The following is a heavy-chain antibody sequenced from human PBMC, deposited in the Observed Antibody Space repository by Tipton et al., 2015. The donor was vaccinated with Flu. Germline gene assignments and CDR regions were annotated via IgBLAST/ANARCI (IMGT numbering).Heavy chain of an antibody. CDR3: AATSYCYDSSAPLRDC. CDR1: RGSINSYY. CDR2: VYYSGGSP. V-gene: IGHV4-59*08. Sequence: TLSLTCTVSRGSINSYYWSWIRQSPGKGLEWIGSVYYSGGSPNYNPSFKSRVTISVDRSKNQFSLKLSSVTAAHTAVYYCAATSYCYDSSAPLRDCWGQGTQVTVSS. J-gene: IGHJ4*02. D-gene: IGHD3-22*01.